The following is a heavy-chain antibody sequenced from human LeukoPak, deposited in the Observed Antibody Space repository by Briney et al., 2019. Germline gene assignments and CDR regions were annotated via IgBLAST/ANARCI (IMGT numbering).Heavy chain of an antibody. CDR3: ASGTPVSSSAAASFDY. CDR2: IIPILGIA. D-gene: IGHD6-13*01. Sequence: SVKVSCKASGGTFSSYTISWVRQAPGQGLEWMGRIIPILGIANYAQKFQGRVTITADKSTGTAYMELSSLRSEDTAVYYCASGTPVSSSAAASFDYWGQGTLLTVSS. V-gene: IGHV1-69*02. J-gene: IGHJ4*02. CDR1: GGTFSSYT.